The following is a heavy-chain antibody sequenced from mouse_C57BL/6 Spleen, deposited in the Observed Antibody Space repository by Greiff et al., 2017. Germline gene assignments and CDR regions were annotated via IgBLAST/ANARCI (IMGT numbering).Heavy chain of an antibody. Sequence: QVQLQHPGAELVKPGASVKLSCKPSASTFPTLWIPRVKQRPGQGLEWSGDIYPGSGSTNYNEKFKSKATLTVDTASSTAYMQLSSLTSEDSAVYYCAREENYPLDYWGQGTTLTVSS. V-gene: IGHV1-55*01. CDR2: IYPGSGST. J-gene: IGHJ2*01. CDR1: ASTFPTLW. D-gene: IGHD1-1*01. CDR3: AREENYPLDY.